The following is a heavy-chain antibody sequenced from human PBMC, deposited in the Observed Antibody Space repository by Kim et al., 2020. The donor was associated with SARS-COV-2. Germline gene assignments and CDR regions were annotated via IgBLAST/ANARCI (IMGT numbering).Heavy chain of an antibody. V-gene: IGHV4-31*03. CDR2: IYYSGST. CDR3: ARDRAPTLRYFDWRQYWYLHL. J-gene: IGHJ2*01. D-gene: IGHD3-9*01. Sequence: SETLSLTCTVSGGSISSGGYYWSWIRQHPGKGLEWIGYIYYSGSTYYNPSLKSRVTISVDTSKNQFSLKLSSVTAADTAVYYCARDRAPTLRYFDWRQYWYLHLGGRGPLVTVSS. CDR1: GGSISSGGYY.